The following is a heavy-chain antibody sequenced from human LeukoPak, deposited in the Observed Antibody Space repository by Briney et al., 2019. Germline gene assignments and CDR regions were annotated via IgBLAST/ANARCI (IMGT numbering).Heavy chain of an antibody. V-gene: IGHV1-24*01. CDR3: ATVPDIVVVPAARKLGFDP. Sequence: ASVKVSCKVSGYTLTELSMHWVRQAPGKGLEWMGGFDPEDGETIYAQKFQGRVTMTEVTSTDTAYMELSSLRSEDTAVYYCATVPDIVVVPAARKLGFDPWGQGTLVTVSS. CDR1: GYTLTELS. J-gene: IGHJ5*02. CDR2: FDPEDGET. D-gene: IGHD2-2*01.